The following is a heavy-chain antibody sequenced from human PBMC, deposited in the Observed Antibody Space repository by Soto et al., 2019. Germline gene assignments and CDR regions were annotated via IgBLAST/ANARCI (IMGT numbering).Heavy chain of an antibody. J-gene: IGHJ6*02. D-gene: IGHD5-18*01. V-gene: IGHV3-30-3*01. CDR1: GFTFSSYA. Sequence: QVQLVESGGGVVQPGRSLRLSCAASGFTFSSYAMHWVRQAPGKGLERVAVISYDGSNKYYADSVKGRFTISRDNSKNALYLQMNSLRAEDTAVYYCAKSPDTAMVTQITYITYYYYGMDVWGQGTTVTVSS. CDR2: ISYDGSNK. CDR3: AKSPDTAMVTQITYITYYYYGMDV.